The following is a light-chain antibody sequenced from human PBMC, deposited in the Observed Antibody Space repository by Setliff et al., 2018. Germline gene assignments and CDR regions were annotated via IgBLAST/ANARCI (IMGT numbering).Light chain of an antibody. CDR3: SSYTTSTTRV. J-gene: IGLJ2*01. CDR2: EVT. V-gene: IGLV2-14*01. CDR1: SSDVGGYNY. Sequence: QSALTQPASVSGSPGQSITISCTGTSSDVGGYNYVSWYQQHAGKAPKLMIYEVTNRPRGVSDRFSGSKSGNTASLTISGLQAEDEADYYCSSYTTSTTRVFGGGTKGTVL.